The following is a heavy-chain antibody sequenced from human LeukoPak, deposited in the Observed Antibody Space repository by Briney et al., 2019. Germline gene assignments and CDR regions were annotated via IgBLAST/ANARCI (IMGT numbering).Heavy chain of an antibody. CDR3: ANTTTGYSSGPYPRWPFDY. Sequence: GGSLRLSCAASGFTFSRYAMYWVRQAPGKGLEWVSGIFGSGGSKHYAGSVKGRFTISRDNYKKTVYLQMNSLRDEDTAVYYCANTTTGYSSGPYPRWPFDYWGQGTLVTVSS. CDR2: IFGSGGSK. D-gene: IGHD6-19*01. CDR1: GFTFSRYA. V-gene: IGHV3-23*01. J-gene: IGHJ4*02.